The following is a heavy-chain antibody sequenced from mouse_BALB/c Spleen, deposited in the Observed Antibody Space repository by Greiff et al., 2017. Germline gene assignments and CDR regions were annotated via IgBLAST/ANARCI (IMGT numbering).Heavy chain of an antibody. CDR1: GFAFSSYD. CDR2: ISSGGGST. Sequence: EVQLVESGGGLVKPGGSLKLSCAASGFAFSSYDMSWVRQTPEKRLEWVAYISSGGGSTYYPDTVKGRFTISRDNAKNTLYLQMSSLKSEDTAMYYCARHDYGSSSLDYWGQGTTLTVSS. J-gene: IGHJ2*01. D-gene: IGHD1-1*01. CDR3: ARHDYGSSSLDY. V-gene: IGHV5-12-1*01.